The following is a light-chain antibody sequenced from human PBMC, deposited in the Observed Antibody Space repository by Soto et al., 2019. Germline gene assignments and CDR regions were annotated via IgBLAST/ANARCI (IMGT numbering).Light chain of an antibody. V-gene: IGKV3-20*01. J-gene: IGKJ1*01. CDR1: QSFSSNY. CDR2: SAS. CDR3: QPYATSPWP. Sequence: EIVLTQSPGTLSLSPGERATLSCRASQSFSSNYLAWYQQKPGQAPRLLIYSASSRDTGIPDMFSGSGSGTDYALTSSRLEPEDFAVYYCQPYATSPWPFGQGTNVDIK.